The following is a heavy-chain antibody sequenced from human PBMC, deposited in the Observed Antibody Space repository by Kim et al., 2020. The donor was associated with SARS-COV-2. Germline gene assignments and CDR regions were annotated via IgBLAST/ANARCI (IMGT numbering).Heavy chain of an antibody. J-gene: IGHJ5*02. Sequence: GSTSYAQKVQGRVTMTRDTSTSTVYMELSSLRSEDTAVYYCASLGNWFDPWGQGTLVTVSS. D-gene: IGHD3-16*01. V-gene: IGHV1-46*01. CDR3: ASLGNWFDP. CDR2: GST.